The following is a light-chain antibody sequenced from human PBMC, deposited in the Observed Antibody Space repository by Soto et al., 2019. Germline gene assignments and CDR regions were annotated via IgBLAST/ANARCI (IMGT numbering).Light chain of an antibody. J-gene: IGKJ1*01. CDR3: QQYNGYSS. CDR1: QRISRW. Sequence: DIQMTQSPSTLSASVVDRVTITCRASQRISRWLAWYQQKPGKAPNLLIYDASSLESGVPSRFSGGGSGTEFTLPISSLQPDDFATYYCQQYNGYSSFGQGTKVEIK. CDR2: DAS. V-gene: IGKV1-5*01.